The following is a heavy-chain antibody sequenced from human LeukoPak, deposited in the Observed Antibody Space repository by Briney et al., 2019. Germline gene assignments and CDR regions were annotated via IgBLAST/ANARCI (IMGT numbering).Heavy chain of an antibody. Sequence: GGSLRLSCAASGFTFSSYAMHWVRQAPGKGLEWVAVISYDGSNKYYADSVKGRFTISRDNSKNTLYLQMNSLRAEDTAVYYCARGRGSYYVGAFDIWGQGTMVTVSS. J-gene: IGHJ3*02. CDR1: GFTFSSYA. CDR3: ARGRGSYYVGAFDI. V-gene: IGHV3-30*14. CDR2: ISYDGSNK. D-gene: IGHD1-26*01.